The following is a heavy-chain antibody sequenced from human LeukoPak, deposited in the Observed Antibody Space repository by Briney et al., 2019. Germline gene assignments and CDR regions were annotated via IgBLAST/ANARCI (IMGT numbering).Heavy chain of an antibody. CDR2: FDPEDGET. CDR3: ATIAVAGHGPAEYFQH. Sequence: ASVKVSCKVSGYTLTELSMHWVRQAPGKGLEWMGGFDPEDGETIYAQKFQGRVTMTEDTSTDTAYMELSSLRSEDTAVYYCATIAVAGHGPAEYFQHWGQGTLVTVSS. CDR1: GYTLTELS. D-gene: IGHD6-19*01. V-gene: IGHV1-24*01. J-gene: IGHJ1*01.